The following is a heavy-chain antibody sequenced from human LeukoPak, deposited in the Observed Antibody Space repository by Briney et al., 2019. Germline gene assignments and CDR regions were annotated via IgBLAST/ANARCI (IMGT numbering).Heavy chain of an antibody. V-gene: IGHV4-34*01. CDR1: GGSISSYY. CDR3: ARHKYSSGWPPEGAFDI. D-gene: IGHD6-19*01. CDR2: INHGGST. Sequence: SETLSLTCTVSGGSISSYYWSWIRQPPGKGLEWIGEINHGGSTNYNPSLKSRVTISVDTSKNQFSLKLSSVTAADTAVYYCARHKYSSGWPPEGAFDIWGQGTMVTVSS. J-gene: IGHJ3*02.